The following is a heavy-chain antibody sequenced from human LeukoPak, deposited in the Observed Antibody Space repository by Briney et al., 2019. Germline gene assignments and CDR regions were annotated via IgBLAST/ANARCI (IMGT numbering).Heavy chain of an antibody. CDR3: ATEGHYDILTGGLDY. CDR2: FDPEDGET. V-gene: IGHV1-24*01. Sequence: ASVKVSRKVSGYTLTELSMHWVRQAPGKGLEWVGGFDPEDGETIYAQKFQGRVTMTVDTSTDTAYMELSSLRSEDTPVYYCATEGHYDILTGGLDYWGQGTLVTVSS. D-gene: IGHD3-9*01. CDR1: GYTLTELS. J-gene: IGHJ4*02.